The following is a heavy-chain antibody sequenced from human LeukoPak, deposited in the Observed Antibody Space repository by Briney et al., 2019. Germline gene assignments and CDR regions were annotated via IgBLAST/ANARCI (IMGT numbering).Heavy chain of an antibody. D-gene: IGHD3-9*01. V-gene: IGHV4-34*01. CDR3: ARVPYDILTGSTYYYGMDV. CDR1: GGSFSGYY. CDR2: INHSGST. J-gene: IGHJ6*04. Sequence: SETLSLTCAVYGGSFSGYYWSWIRQPPGKGLEWIGEINHSGSTNYNPSLKSRVTISVDTSKDQFSLKLSSVTAADTAVYYCARVPYDILTGSTYYYGMDVWGERSTVTVSS.